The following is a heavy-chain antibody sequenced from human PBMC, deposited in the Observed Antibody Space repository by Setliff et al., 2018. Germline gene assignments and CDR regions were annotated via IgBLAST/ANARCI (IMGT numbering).Heavy chain of an antibody. Sequence: PSETLSLTCSVSGASISNYYWSWIRQPPGKGLEWIGYIYSSGSTNYNPSLKSRVAISRDTSTNQLSLELRSVTAADTAVYYCAAPGGGSYRFWGQGTLVTVSS. V-gene: IGHV4-4*08. J-gene: IGHJ4*02. CDR3: AAPGGGSYRF. CDR1: GASISNYY. CDR2: IYSSGST. D-gene: IGHD1-26*01.